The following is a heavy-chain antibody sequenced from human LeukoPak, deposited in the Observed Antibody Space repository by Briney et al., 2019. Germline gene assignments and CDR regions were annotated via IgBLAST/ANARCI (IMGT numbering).Heavy chain of an antibody. CDR3: ARVGGRDIVVVPAAADYYMDV. D-gene: IGHD2-2*01. CDR1: GGSISSGDYY. V-gene: IGHV4-30-4*08. Sequence: SSETLSLTCTVSGGSISSGDYYWSWIRQPPGKGLEWIGYIYYSGSTYYNPSLKSRVTISVDTSKNQFSLKLSSVTAADTAVYYCARVGGRDIVVVPAAADYYMDVWGKGTTVTVSS. J-gene: IGHJ6*03. CDR2: IYYSGST.